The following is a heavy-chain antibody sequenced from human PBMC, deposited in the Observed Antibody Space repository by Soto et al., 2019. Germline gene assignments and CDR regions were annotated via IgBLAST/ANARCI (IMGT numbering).Heavy chain of an antibody. CDR2: INPGGGST. D-gene: IGHD3-10*01. Sequence: ASVKVSCKASGYSFTNYYIHWVRQAPGQGLEWMGAINPGGGSTNYAQKFQGRVTMTRDTSTSTVYMELTSLRSEDTAVYYCARGMVRGVIITRGAFDIWGQGTMVTVSS. CDR1: GYSFTNYY. CDR3: ARGMVRGVIITRGAFDI. J-gene: IGHJ3*02. V-gene: IGHV1-46*01.